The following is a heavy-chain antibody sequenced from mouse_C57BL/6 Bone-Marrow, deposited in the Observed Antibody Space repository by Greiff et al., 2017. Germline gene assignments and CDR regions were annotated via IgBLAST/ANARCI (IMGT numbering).Heavy chain of an antibody. CDR1: GYTFTDYY. J-gene: IGHJ3*01. V-gene: IGHV1-19*01. CDR3: ARSYYGSSSAWFAY. CDR2: INPYNGGT. Sequence: VQLKESGPVLVKPGASVKMSCKASGYTFTDYYMNWVKQSHGKSLEWIGVINPYNGGTSYNQKFKGKATLTVDKSSSTAYMELNSLTSEDSAVYYCARSYYGSSSAWFAYWGQGTLVTVSA. D-gene: IGHD1-1*01.